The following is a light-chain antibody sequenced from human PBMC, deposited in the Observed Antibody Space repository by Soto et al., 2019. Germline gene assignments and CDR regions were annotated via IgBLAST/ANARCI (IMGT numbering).Light chain of an antibody. J-gene: IGLJ1*01. CDR3: CSSAGSSYYV. Sequence: QSALTQPASVSGSPGQSITISCTGTSSDVGFYNLVSWYQHRPGKAPKFILYEGSKLPSGVSNRFSGSNSGNTASLTISGLQAEDEADYYCCSSAGSSYYVFGSGTKLTVL. V-gene: IGLV2-23*01. CDR1: SSDVGFYNL. CDR2: EGS.